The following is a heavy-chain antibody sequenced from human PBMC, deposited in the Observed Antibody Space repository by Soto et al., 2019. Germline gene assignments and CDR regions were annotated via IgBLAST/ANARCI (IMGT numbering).Heavy chain of an antibody. J-gene: IGHJ4*02. CDR2: ISYDGSNK. CDR3: AKDTTGVYANMIDY. V-gene: IGHV3-30*18. D-gene: IGHD2-8*01. Sequence: QVQLVESGGGVVQPGRSLRLSCAASGFTFSSYGMHWVRQAPGKGLEWVAVISYDGSNKYYADSVKGRFTISRDNSKNTLYLQMNSLRAEDTAVYYCAKDTTGVYANMIDYWGQGTLVTVSS. CDR1: GFTFSSYG.